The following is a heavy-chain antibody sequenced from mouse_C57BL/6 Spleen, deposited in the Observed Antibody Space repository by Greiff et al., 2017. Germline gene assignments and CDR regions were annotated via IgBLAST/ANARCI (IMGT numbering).Heavy chain of an antibody. V-gene: IGHV8-8*01. CDR2: IWWDDDK. Sequence: QVTLKECGPGILQPSQTLSLTCSFSGFSLSTFGMGVGWIRQPSGKGLEWLAHIWWDDDKYYNPALKSRLTISKDTSKNQVFLKIANVDTADTATYYCARTPLADYGSSSYYAMDYWGQGTSVTVSS. J-gene: IGHJ4*01. CDR1: GFSLSTFGMG. D-gene: IGHD1-1*01. CDR3: ARTPLADYGSSSYYAMDY.